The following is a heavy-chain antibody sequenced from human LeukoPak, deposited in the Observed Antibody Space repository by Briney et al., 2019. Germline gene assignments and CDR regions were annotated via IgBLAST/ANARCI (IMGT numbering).Heavy chain of an antibody. CDR1: GFTFDDYA. D-gene: IGHD6-19*01. J-gene: IGHJ5*02. V-gene: IGHV3-9*01. Sequence: GGSLRLSCAASGFTFDDYAMHWVRQAPGKGLEWVSGISWNSGSIGYADSVKGRFTISRDNAKNSLYLQMNSLRAEDTALYYCAKDQGIAVAGSWFDPWGQGTLVTVSS. CDR2: ISWNSGSI. CDR3: AKDQGIAVAGSWFDP.